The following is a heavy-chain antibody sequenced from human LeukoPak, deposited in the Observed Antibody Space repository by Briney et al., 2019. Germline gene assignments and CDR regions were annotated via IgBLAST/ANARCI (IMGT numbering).Heavy chain of an antibody. CDR3: ARGPYGGNSLGY. J-gene: IGHJ4*02. CDR1: GFTFSSYS. D-gene: IGHD4-17*01. CDR2: ISSSSSYI. V-gene: IGHV3-21*01. Sequence: GGSLRLSCAASGFTFSSYSMNWVRQAPGKGLEWVSSISSSSSYIYYADSVKGRFTISRDNAKNSLYLQMNSLRAEDTAAYYCARGPYGGNSLGYWGQGTLVTVSS.